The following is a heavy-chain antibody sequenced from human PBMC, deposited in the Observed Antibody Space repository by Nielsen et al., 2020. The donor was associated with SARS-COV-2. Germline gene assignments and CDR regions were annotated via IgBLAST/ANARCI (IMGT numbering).Heavy chain of an antibody. CDR1: GYTFTDYG. D-gene: IGHD3-22*01. CDR3: AAPAAETSGYFWWYFDL. J-gene: IGHJ2*01. Sequence: SVKVSCKASGYTFTDYGFSWVRQAPGQGLEWIGWIVVGTGNTDYAQKFQERVTITRDMSTSTAYMELSSLSSEDTAVYYCAAPAAETSGYFWWYFDLWGRGTLVTVSS. CDR2: IVVGTGNT. V-gene: IGHV1-58*01.